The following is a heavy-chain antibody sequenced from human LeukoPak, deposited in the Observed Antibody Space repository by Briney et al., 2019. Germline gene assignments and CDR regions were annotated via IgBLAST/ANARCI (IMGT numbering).Heavy chain of an antibody. CDR1: GFTVSSTY. J-gene: IGHJ6*03. Sequence: GGSLRLSCEASGFTVSSTYMSWVRQAPGKGLEWVSAIYSNGNTYYTDSVKGRFTISRDNSRNTLDLQMDSLRAEDTAVYYCASSNGAPTDTHYYYMNVWGKGTTVTVSS. CDR3: ASSNGAPTDTHYYYMNV. V-gene: IGHV3-53*01. D-gene: IGHD4-11*01. CDR2: IYSNGNT.